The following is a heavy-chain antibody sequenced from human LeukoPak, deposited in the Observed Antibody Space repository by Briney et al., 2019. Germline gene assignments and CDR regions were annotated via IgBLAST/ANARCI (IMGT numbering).Heavy chain of an antibody. CDR2: INPDSGGT. CDR1: GYTFTGYY. CDR3: ARPAPDCSSTSCPTTYNWFDP. D-gene: IGHD2-2*01. V-gene: IGHV1-2*02. J-gene: IGHJ5*02. Sequence: ASVKVSCKASGYTFTGYYMHWVRQAPGQGLEWMGWINPDSGGTNYAQKFQGRVTMTRDTSISTAYMELSRLRSDDTAVYYCARPAPDCSSTSCPTTYNWFDPWGQGTLVTVSS.